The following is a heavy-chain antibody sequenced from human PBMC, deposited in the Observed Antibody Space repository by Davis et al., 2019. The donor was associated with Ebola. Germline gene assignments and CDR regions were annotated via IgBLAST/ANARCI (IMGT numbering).Heavy chain of an antibody. V-gene: IGHV3-7*03. CDR2: IKEDGSDK. Sequence: GESLKISCAASGFTFTSYWMTWIRQAPGKGLEWLANIKEDGSDKYYMDSVKGRFTISRDNAKNLLFLQMTSLSAEDTAIYYCAKRGPYCSAAFCHLYFDTWGQGTLVTVSS. CDR1: GFTFTSYW. CDR3: AKRGPYCSAAFCHLYFDT. J-gene: IGHJ4*02. D-gene: IGHD2-15*01.